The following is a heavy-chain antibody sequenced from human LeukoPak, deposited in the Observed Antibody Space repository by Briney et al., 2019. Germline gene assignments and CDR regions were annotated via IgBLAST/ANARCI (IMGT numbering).Heavy chain of an antibody. CDR3: AITYYDILTGYRKDDY. V-gene: IGHV3-66*01. CDR1: GFSVNSNY. CDR2: IYSGGST. D-gene: IGHD3-9*01. J-gene: IGHJ4*02. Sequence: GGSLRLSCAASGFSVNSNYMSWVRQAPGKGLEWVSVIYSGGSTYYADSVKGRFTISRDNSKNTLYLQMNSLRAEDTAVYYCAITYYDILTGYRKDDYWGQETLVTVSS.